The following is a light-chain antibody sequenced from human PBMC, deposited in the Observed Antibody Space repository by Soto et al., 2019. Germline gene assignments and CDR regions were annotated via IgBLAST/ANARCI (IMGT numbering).Light chain of an antibody. Sequence: DIHMTQSPSTLSASVGDRVTITCRASQSISRSLAWYQQKPGKAPNLLIYDASSLEGGVPSRFSGSGFGTEFTLTITNLQPADFATYYCQQYSDFLISFGPGTTVDFK. CDR3: QQYSDFLIS. CDR1: QSISRS. CDR2: DAS. J-gene: IGKJ3*01. V-gene: IGKV1-5*01.